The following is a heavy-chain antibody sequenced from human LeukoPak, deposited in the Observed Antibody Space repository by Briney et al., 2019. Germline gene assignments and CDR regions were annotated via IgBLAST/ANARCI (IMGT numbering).Heavy chain of an antibody. D-gene: IGHD1-26*01. Sequence: GGSLRLSCAASGFTFSSYWMSWVRQAPGKGLEWVSAISGSGGSTYYADSVKGRFTISRDNSKNTLYLQMNSLRAEDTAVYYCAKFGRYFYYFDYWGQGTLVTVSS. CDR2: ISGSGGST. J-gene: IGHJ4*02. CDR1: GFTFSSYW. V-gene: IGHV3-23*01. CDR3: AKFGRYFYYFDY.